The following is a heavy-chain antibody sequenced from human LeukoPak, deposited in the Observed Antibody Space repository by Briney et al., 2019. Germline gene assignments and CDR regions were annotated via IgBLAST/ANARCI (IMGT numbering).Heavy chain of an antibody. J-gene: IGHJ4*02. V-gene: IGHV4-34*03. CDR1: GGSFTGYY. CDR3: AVTGYYYDSSGYYYDY. CDR2: FNHGGNT. D-gene: IGHD3-22*01. Sequence: SETLSLTCAVYGGSFTGYYWNWIRQPPGKGLEWIGEFNHGGNTNYNPSLKSRVTISADTSKSQFSLKLTSVTAADTAVYYCAVTGYYYDSSGYYYDYWGQGTLVTVSS.